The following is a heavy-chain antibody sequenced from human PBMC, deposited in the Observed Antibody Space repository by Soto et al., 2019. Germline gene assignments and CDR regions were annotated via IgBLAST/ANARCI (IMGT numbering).Heavy chain of an antibody. J-gene: IGHJ4*02. CDR2: ISGGGDGT. Sequence: GGSLRLSCAASGFTFSNYAMSWVRRAPGTGLEWVSTISGGGDGTYYSDSVKGRFTISRDNSKNTLYLQINSIRADDTAVFHCARGGYSRGWSFDYWGQGTLVTVSS. V-gene: IGHV3-23*01. CDR3: ARGGYSRGWSFDY. CDR1: GFTFSNYA. D-gene: IGHD6-19*01.